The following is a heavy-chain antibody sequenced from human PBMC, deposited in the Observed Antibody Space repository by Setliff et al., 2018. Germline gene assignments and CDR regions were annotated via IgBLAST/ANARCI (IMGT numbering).Heavy chain of an antibody. CDR3: ARGTSSSSWPEYFQH. CDR1: GFSFTDYL. CDR2: INLNTGNI. V-gene: IGHV1-2*02. D-gene: IGHD6-13*01. J-gene: IGHJ1*01. Sequence: GASVKVSCKASGFSFTDYLMNWMRQAPEQGLEWMGRINLNTGNIFYAQEFQGRVTLTRDTSTSTAYMELSRLRSDDTAVYYCARGTSSSSWPEYFQHWGQGTLVTVSS.